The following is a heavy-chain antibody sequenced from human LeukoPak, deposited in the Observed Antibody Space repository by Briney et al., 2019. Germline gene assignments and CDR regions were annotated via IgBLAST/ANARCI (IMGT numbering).Heavy chain of an antibody. CDR2: INHSGST. D-gene: IGHD5-18*01. CDR1: GGSFSGYY. CDR3: ARHRYGRYFDY. Sequence: SETLSLTCAVYGGSFSGYYWSWIRQPPGKGLEWIGEINHSGSTNYNPSLKSRVTISVDTSKNQFSLKLSSVTAADTAVYYCARHRYGRYFDYWGQGTLVTVSS. J-gene: IGHJ4*02. V-gene: IGHV4-34*01.